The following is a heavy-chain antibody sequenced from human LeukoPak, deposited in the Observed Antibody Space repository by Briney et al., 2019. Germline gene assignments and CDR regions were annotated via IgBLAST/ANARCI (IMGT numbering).Heavy chain of an antibody. CDR2: IYYSGTT. J-gene: IGHJ4*02. D-gene: IGHD6-13*01. V-gene: IGHV4-59*01. CDR3: ARGVYIAAAQYAY. CDR1: GGSISSYY. Sequence: PSETLSLTCTVSGGSISSYYWSWIRQPPGKGLEWIGYIYYSGTTNYNPSLKSRDTISVDTSKNQFSLKLSSVTAADTAVYYRARGVYIAAAQYAYWGQGTLVTVSS.